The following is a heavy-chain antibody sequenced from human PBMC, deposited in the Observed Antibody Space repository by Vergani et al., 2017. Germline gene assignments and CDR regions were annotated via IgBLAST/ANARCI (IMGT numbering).Heavy chain of an antibody. CDR3: AVSGSYSY. V-gene: IGHV3-30-3*01. D-gene: IGHD1-26*01. J-gene: IGHJ4*02. CDR2: ISYDVSNK. CDR1: GFSFSSYA. Sequence: QVQLVESGGGVVQPGRSLRLSCAASGFSFSSYARHWVRQAPGKGLERVSVISYDVSNKYYADSVKGRFTISRDNSKNSLYLQMNSLRAEDTAVYYCAVSGSYSYWGQGTLVTVSS.